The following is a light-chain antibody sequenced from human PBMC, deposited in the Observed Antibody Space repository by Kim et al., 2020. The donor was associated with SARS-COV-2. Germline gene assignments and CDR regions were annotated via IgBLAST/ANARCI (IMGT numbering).Light chain of an antibody. CDR2: SAS. Sequence: SPGERATLSCRASQSVNRRYLAWYQQKPGQAPRLLIYSASSRATDIPDRFSGSGSGTEFTVTISRLEPEDFAVYYCQQYDSSPWTFGQGTKVDIK. V-gene: IGKV3-20*01. J-gene: IGKJ1*01. CDR1: QSVNRRY. CDR3: QQYDSSPWT.